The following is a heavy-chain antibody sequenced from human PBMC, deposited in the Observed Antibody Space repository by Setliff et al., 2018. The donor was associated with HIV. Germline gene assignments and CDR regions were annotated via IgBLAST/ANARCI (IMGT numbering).Heavy chain of an antibody. CDR3: VRVGPWYYARSGYLASWDY. J-gene: IGHJ4*02. D-gene: IGHD3-22*01. CDR2: TIPMSDIP. V-gene: IGHV1-69*10. Sequence: SVKVSCKASGFTFNHYALSWVRQAPGQRPEWMGGTIPMSDIPNYAQRFQGRVTITADHSTTTTYMELTSLRADDTAVYYCVRVGPWYYARSGYLASWDYWGQGTLVTVSS. CDR1: GFTFNHYA.